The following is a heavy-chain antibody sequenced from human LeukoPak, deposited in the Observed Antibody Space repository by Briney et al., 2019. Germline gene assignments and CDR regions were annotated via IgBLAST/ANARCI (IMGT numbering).Heavy chain of an antibody. Sequence: SETPSLTCTVSGGSISSYYWSWIRQPPGKGLEWIGYIYYSGSTNYNPSLKSRVTISVDTSKNQFSLKLSSVTAADTAVYYCARDYFPPAAPTYWGQGTLVTVSS. CDR2: IYYSGST. J-gene: IGHJ4*02. CDR1: GGSISSYY. V-gene: IGHV4-59*12. CDR3: ARDYFPPAAPTY. D-gene: IGHD6-6*01.